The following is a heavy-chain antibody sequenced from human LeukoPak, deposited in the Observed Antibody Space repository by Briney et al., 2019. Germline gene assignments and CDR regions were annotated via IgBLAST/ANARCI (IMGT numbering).Heavy chain of an antibody. CDR2: IYTSGSN. D-gene: IGHD3-22*01. J-gene: IGHJ4*02. Sequence: SQTLSLTCTVSGGSISSGSYYWSWIRQPAGKGLEWIGRIYTSGSNNYNPSLKSRVTISVDTSKNQFSLKLSSVTAVDTAVYYCARPYSTAAGDSSGYPNQYYFDYWGQGTLVTVSS. CDR1: GGSISSGSYY. V-gene: IGHV4-61*02. CDR3: ARPYSTAAGDSSGYPNQYYFDY.